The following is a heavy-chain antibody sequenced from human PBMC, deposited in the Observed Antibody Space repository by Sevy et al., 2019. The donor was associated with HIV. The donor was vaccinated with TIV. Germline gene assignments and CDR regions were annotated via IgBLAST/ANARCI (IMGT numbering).Heavy chain of an antibody. Sequence: SLTCTVSGGSFSSYFWSWIRQPSGKPLEWIGYIYYNGSTNYSPFLKSRVTISVDTPKNQFSLKLNSVTAADTAVYYYARGSIDYYYYMDVWGKGTTVTVSS. CDR2: IYYNGST. J-gene: IGHJ6*03. CDR3: ARGSIDYYYYMDV. CDR1: GGSFSSYF. V-gene: IGHV4-59*01.